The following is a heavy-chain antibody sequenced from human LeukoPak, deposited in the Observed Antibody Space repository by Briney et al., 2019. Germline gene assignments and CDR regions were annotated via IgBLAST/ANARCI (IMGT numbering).Heavy chain of an antibody. J-gene: IGHJ4*02. CDR1: GASVRSYY. V-gene: IGHV4-59*02. CDR2: IYYTGST. CDR3: ARYAPPTTYYFDY. D-gene: IGHD2-2*01. Sequence: SETLSLTCTVFGASVRSYYWSWIRQPPGKGLEWIGSIYYTGSTSYNPSLKSRVTISLDTSRNQFSLRLNSVTAADTAVYYCARYAPPTTYYFDYWGQGTLVTVSS.